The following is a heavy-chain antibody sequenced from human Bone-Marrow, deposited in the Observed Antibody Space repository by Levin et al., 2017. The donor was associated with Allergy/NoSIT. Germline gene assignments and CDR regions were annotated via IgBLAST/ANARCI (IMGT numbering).Heavy chain of an antibody. CDR3: ARELGIAAAGPPYYYYGMDV. V-gene: IGHV3-33*01. Sequence: PGGSLRLSCAASGFTFSSYGMHWVRQAPGKGLEWVAVIWYDGSNKYYADSVKGRFTISRDNSKNTLYLQMNSLRAEDTAVYYCARELGIAAAGPPYYYYGMDVWGQGTTVTVSS. D-gene: IGHD6-13*01. CDR2: IWYDGSNK. CDR1: GFTFSSYG. J-gene: IGHJ6*02.